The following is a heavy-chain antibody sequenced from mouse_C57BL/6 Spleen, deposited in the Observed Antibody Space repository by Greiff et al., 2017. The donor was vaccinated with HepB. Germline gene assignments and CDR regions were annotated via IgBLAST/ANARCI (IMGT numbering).Heavy chain of an antibody. V-gene: IGHV5-6*01. CDR3: AREVRRGYYAMDY. Sequence: EVHLVESGGDLVKPGGSLKLSCAASGFTFSSYGMSWVRQPPDKRLEWVATISSGGSYTYYPDSVKGRVTISRDNAKNNLYLQMSSLKSEDTAMYYWAREVRRGYYAMDYWGQGTSVTVSS. CDR2: ISSGGSYT. J-gene: IGHJ4*01. D-gene: IGHD2-14*01. CDR1: GFTFSSYG.